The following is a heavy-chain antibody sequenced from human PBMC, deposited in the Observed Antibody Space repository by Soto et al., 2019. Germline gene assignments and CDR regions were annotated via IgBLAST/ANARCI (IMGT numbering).Heavy chain of an antibody. CDR3: ARDGVGQWLASFDY. CDR2: IYTSGST. CDR1: GGSISSYY. Sequence: QVQLQESGPGLVKPSETLSLTCTVSGGSISSYYWSWIRQPAGKGLEWIGRIYTSGSTNYNPSLKSRVTMSVDKSKNQFSLKLSSVTAADTAVYYCARDGVGQWLASFDYWGQGTLVTVSS. J-gene: IGHJ4*02. V-gene: IGHV4-4*07. D-gene: IGHD6-19*01.